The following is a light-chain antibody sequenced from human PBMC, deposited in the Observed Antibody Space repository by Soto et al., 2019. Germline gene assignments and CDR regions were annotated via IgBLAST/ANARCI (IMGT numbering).Light chain of an antibody. CDR3: QQYGSSRWT. CDR1: QSVSSN. V-gene: IGKV3-20*01. CDR2: GAS. Sequence: EIVMTQSPATLSVSPGERATLSCRASQSVSSNLVWYQQKPGQAPRLLIYGASSRATGIPDRFSGSGSGTDFTLTISRLEPEDFAMYYCQQYGSSRWTFAQGTKVDIK. J-gene: IGKJ1*01.